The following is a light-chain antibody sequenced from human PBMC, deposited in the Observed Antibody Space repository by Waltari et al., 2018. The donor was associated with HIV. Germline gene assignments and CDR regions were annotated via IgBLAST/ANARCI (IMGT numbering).Light chain of an antibody. CDR3: QQYYSRPRT. CDR1: QSGLWDSNSKNY. CDR2: WAS. J-gene: IGKJ1*01. V-gene: IGKV4-1*01. Sequence: ILITQSPDSLPVSLGVSATITRQSSQSGLWDSNSKNYLAWYQQKPGQPPKILIYWASTRESGVPDRFSGSGSGTNFTLTISSLQAEDVALYYCQQYYSRPRTFGQGTKVEI.